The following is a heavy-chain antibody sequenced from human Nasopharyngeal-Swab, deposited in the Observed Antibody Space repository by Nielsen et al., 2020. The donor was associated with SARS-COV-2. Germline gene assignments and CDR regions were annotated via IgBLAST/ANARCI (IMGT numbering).Heavy chain of an antibody. CDR1: GGSISRSTYY. J-gene: IGHJ4*02. CDR3: ARWSTISRFFDF. D-gene: IGHD1-26*01. CDR2: IYYSGST. V-gene: IGHV4-39*01. Sequence: GSLRLSCTVSGGSISRSTYYWGWIRQPPGKGLEWIGSIYYSGSTYYNPSLKSRVTIFADTSKNQLSLKLSSVTATDTAVYYCARWSTISRFFDFWGQGTQVTVSS.